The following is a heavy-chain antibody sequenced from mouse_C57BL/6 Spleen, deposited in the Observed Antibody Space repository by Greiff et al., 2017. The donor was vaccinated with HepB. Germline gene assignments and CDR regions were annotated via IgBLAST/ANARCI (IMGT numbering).Heavy chain of an antibody. Sequence: EVQLVESGGGLVKPGGSLKLSCAASGFTFSDYGMHWVRQAPEKGLEWVAYISPGSSTIYYADTVKGRFTFSRDNATNTPYMQMTSLRSEDSAMYYCARGGYDDGVFDDWGQGTTLTVSS. D-gene: IGHD2-2*01. V-gene: IGHV5-17*01. CDR1: GFTFSDYG. J-gene: IGHJ2*01. CDR2: ISPGSSTI. CDR3: ARGGYDDGVFDD.